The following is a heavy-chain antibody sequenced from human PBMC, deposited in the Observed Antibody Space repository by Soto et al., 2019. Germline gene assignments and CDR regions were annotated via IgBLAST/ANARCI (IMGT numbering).Heavy chain of an antibody. D-gene: IGHD2-15*01. CDR1: GFTFSSCT. Sequence: EVHLVESGGGLVKPGGSLRLSCADSGFTFSSCTMNWVRQAPGKGREWVSSISPSTSHIYYTDSVKGRFTISRDNAKHSIFLQMNSLRAEDTAVYYCSGCSGGACHRNYGMDVWGQGTTVTVSS. CDR2: ISPSTSHI. CDR3: SGCSGGACHRNYGMDV. J-gene: IGHJ6*02. V-gene: IGHV3-21*01.